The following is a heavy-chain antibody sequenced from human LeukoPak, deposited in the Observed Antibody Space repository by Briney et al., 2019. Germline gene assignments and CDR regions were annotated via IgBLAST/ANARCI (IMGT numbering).Heavy chain of an antibody. CDR3: ARDDCTGGSCPYNY. V-gene: IGHV1-3*01. D-gene: IGHD2-15*01. CDR1: GYTFTSYA. CDR2: IHAGNDNT. Sequence: ASVKVPCKASGYTFTSYAMHWVRQTPGLRLEWMGWIHAGNDNTKYSQHFQDRVTITRDTSANTAYMELTSLRSEDTAVYYCARDDCTGGSCPYNYWGQGTQVTVSS. J-gene: IGHJ4*02.